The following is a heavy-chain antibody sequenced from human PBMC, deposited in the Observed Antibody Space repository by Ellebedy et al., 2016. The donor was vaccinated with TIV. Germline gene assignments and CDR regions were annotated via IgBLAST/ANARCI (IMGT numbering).Heavy chain of an antibody. CDR2: IYYSGST. CDR3: ARHRLERPGFVDY. CDR1: GGSISSSSYY. Sequence: MPSETLSLTCTVSGGSISSSSYYWGWIRQPPGKGLEWIGSIYYSGSTYYNPSLKSRVTISVDTSKNQFSLKLSSVTAADTAVYYCARHRLERPGFVDYWGQGTLVTVSS. V-gene: IGHV4-39*01. D-gene: IGHD1-1*01. J-gene: IGHJ4*02.